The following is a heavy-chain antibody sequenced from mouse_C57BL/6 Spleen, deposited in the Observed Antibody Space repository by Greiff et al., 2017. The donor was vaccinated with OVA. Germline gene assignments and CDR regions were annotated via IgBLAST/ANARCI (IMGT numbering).Heavy chain of an antibody. Sequence: VQLQQPGAELVKPGASVQMSCKASGYTFTSYWITWVKQRPGQGLEWIGDIYPGSGSTNYNEKFKSKATLTVDTSSSTAYMQLSSLTSEDSAVYYCARSDYYYGSSYWFAYWGQGTLVTVSA. D-gene: IGHD1-1*01. CDR1: GYTFTSYW. J-gene: IGHJ3*01. CDR3: ARSDYYYGSSYWFAY. CDR2: IYPGSGST. V-gene: IGHV1-55*01.